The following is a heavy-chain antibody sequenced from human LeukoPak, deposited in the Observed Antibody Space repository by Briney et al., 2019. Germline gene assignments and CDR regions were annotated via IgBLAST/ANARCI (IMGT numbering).Heavy chain of an antibody. CDR3: ATQLHDNSGLSSCGIPYYYYYGMDV. Sequence: AWETLSLSCTVSGCSFSSYYLSWVRQPPGKGLEWIGYIYYSGSTNYNPSLKSRVTISVDTSKNQFSLKLSSVTAADTVVYYCATQLHDNSGLSSCGIPYYYYYGMDVWGQGTTVTVSS. V-gene: IGHV4-59*08. CDR2: IYYSGST. J-gene: IGHJ6*02. CDR1: GCSFSSYY. D-gene: IGHD3-22*01.